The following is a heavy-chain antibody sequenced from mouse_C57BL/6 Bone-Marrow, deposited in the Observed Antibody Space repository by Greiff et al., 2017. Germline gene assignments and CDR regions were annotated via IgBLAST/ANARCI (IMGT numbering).Heavy chain of an antibody. CDR2: IYPRSGNT. Sequence: QVQLQQSGAELARPGASVKLSCKASGYTFTSYGISWVKQRPGQGLEWIGEIYPRSGNTYYNEKFKGKATLTADKSSSPAYMELRSLTSEDSAVYFCARWLLYYAMDYWGQGTSVTVSS. CDR3: ARWLLYYAMDY. V-gene: IGHV1-81*01. D-gene: IGHD2-3*01. J-gene: IGHJ4*01. CDR1: GYTFTSYG.